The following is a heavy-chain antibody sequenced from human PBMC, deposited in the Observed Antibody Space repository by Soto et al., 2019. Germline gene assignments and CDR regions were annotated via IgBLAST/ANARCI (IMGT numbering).Heavy chain of an antibody. J-gene: IGHJ5*02. CDR2: ISASGGDT. CDR1: GFTFNTYA. CDR3: ARRPTATAS. Sequence: EAQMLESGGGSVQPGGSLRLSCAASGFTFNTYAVAWVRQSPGKGLEWVSSISASGGDTWYADSVKGRFTISRDNSKNTLYLQMNSLRVEDTAVYYCARRPTATASWGQGTLVTVSS. D-gene: IGHD1-1*01. V-gene: IGHV3-23*01.